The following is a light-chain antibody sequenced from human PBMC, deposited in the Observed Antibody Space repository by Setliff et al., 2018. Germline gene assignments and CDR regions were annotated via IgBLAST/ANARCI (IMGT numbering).Light chain of an antibody. CDR1: SSNIGSNY. Sequence: QSALTQPPSASGTPGQRVTISCSGSSSNIGSNYVYWYQQLPGTAPKLLIYRNNQRPSGVPDRFSGSKSGTSASLAISGLRSEDEADYYCAAWDDSLSGGVFGGGTKGTV. V-gene: IGLV1-47*01. CDR3: AAWDDSLSGGV. J-gene: IGLJ3*02. CDR2: RNN.